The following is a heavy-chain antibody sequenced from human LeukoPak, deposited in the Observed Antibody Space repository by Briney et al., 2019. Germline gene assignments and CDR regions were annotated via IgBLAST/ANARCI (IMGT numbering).Heavy chain of an antibody. CDR1: GGSISSYY. V-gene: IGHV4-4*07. CDR3: ASVIAAAGYYFDY. CDR2: IYTSGST. Sequence: PSETLSLTCTVSGGSISSYYWSWIRQPAGKGLEWIGRIYTSGSTNYNPSLKSRVTMSVDTSKNQFSLKLSSVTAAGTAVHYCASVIAAAGYYFDYWGQGTLVTVSS. J-gene: IGHJ4*02. D-gene: IGHD6-13*01.